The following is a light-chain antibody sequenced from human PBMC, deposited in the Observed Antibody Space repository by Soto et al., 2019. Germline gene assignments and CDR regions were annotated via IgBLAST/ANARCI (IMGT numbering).Light chain of an antibody. CDR1: QGMSNY. J-gene: IGKJ1*01. CDR2: ASS. Sequence: DIQMTQSPSSLSASVGDRVTITCRASQGMSNYLAWYQQKPGKVPKLLIYASSTLQSGVPSRFSGSGSGTDFAVTISSLQPEDVATYYCQKYNSAPLTFGQGTKVEIK. V-gene: IGKV1-27*01. CDR3: QKYNSAPLT.